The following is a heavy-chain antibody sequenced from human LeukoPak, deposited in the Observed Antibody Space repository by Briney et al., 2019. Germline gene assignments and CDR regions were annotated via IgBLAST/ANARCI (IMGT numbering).Heavy chain of an antibody. J-gene: IGHJ5*02. CDR2: INHSGST. CDR1: GGSFSGYY. Sequence: SETLSLTCAVYGGSFSGYYWSWIRQPPGKGLEWIGEINHSGSTNYHPSLKSRVTMSVATSKNQFSLKLRSVTAADTAVYYCARCGGRLYSSSWYWGVWFDPWGQGTLVTVSS. D-gene: IGHD6-13*01. CDR3: ARCGGRLYSSSWYWGVWFDP. V-gene: IGHV4-34*01.